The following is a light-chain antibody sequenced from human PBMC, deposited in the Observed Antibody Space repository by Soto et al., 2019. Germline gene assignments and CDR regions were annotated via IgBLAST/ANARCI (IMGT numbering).Light chain of an antibody. V-gene: IGKV3-15*01. Sequence: EIVLAPAPATLSVSPGARATLSCRASESVSRILAWYQHKPGPAPRLLNYGASTRATGIPARFSGSGSATEFPLTISSLESEDFAVYYCQQYSGWPWTFGQGTKVEIK. CDR3: QQYSGWPWT. J-gene: IGKJ1*01. CDR2: GAS. CDR1: ESVSRI.